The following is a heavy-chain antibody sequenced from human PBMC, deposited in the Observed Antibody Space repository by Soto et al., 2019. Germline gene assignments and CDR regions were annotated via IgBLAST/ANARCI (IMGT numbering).Heavy chain of an antibody. V-gene: IGHV3-30-3*01. CDR1: GFTFSNFA. CDR2: MSCDGSNK. CDR3: ATYFDDQTCLYDSGRDV. D-gene: IGHD3-22*01. J-gene: IGHJ6*02. Sequence: QVQLVESGGRVVQPGGSLRLSFAASGFTFSNFAMHWVRKAPGKGLEWVAVMSCDGSNKLHADSVTGRFTISRDNSKNTLYLQMTSLKTDDTAVYFRATYFDDQTCLYDSGRDVWGQGTTVTVS.